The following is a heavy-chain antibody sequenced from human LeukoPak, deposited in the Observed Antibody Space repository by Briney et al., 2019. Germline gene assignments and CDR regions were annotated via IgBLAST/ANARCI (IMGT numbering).Heavy chain of an antibody. CDR1: GYTLTELS. CDR3: ATGSTRDSYVDYFDY. V-gene: IGHV1-24*01. CDR2: FDPEDGET. D-gene: IGHD5-18*01. Sequence: GASVKVSCTVSGYTLTELSMHWVRQAPGKGLEWMGGFDPEDGETIYAQKFQGRVTMTEDTSTDTAYMELSSLRSEDTDVYYCATGSTRDSYVDYFDYWGQGTLVTVSS. J-gene: IGHJ4*02.